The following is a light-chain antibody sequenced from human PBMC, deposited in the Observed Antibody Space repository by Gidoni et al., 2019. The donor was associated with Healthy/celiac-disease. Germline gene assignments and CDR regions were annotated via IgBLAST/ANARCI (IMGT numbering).Light chain of an antibody. J-gene: IGKJ4*01. Sequence: DIVMTQSPLSLPVTPGEPASIPCRSSPSLLHSNGYNYLDWYLAKPGQSPQLLIYLGSNRASGVPDRFSGSGSGTDFTLKISRVEAEDVGVYYCRQALQTPLTFGGGTKVEIK. CDR2: LGS. V-gene: IGKV2-28*01. CDR3: RQALQTPLT. CDR1: PSLLHSNGYNY.